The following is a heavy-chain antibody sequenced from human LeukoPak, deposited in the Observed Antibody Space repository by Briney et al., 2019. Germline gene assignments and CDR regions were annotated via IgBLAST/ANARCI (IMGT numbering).Heavy chain of an antibody. V-gene: IGHV4-59*01. D-gene: IGHD6-13*01. CDR1: HDSISSYY. CDR3: ARNLGGSSWVFDY. J-gene: IGHJ4*02. CDR2: IYYSGST. Sequence: PSETLSLTCTVSHDSISSYYWSWIRQPPGKGLEWIGYIYYSGSTNYNPSLKSRATISVDTSKNQFSLKLSSVTAADTAVYYCARNLGGSSWVFDYWGQGTLVTVSS.